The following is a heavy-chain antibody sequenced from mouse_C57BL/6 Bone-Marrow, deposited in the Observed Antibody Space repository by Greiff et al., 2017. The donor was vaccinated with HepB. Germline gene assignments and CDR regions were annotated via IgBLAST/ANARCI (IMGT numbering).Heavy chain of an antibody. CDR2: IYPGHSDT. J-gene: IGHJ4*01. CDR3: TREDWGYYYAMDY. D-gene: IGHD4-1*01. V-gene: IGHV1-5*01. Sequence: EVQLQQSGTVLARPGASVKMSCKTSGYTFTSYWMHWVKQRPGQGLEWIGAIYPGHSDTSYNQKFKGKAKLTAVTSASTAYMELSSLTNEDSAVYYCTREDWGYYYAMDYWGQGTSVTVSS. CDR1: GYTFTSYW.